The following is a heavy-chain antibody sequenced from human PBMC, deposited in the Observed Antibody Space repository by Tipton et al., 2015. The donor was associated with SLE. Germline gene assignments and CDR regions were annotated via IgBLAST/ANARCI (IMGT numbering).Heavy chain of an antibody. J-gene: IGHJ4*02. D-gene: IGHD6-13*01. CDR1: GGPISSANYY. Sequence: TLSLTCTVSGGPISSANYYWGWIRQPPGKGLEWIGTIYYSGTTYYNPPLKSRATISLDTPKNQFSLKLNAAPAADTAVYYCARGGGDISSCQDFDRWGQGTLVTVSS. CDR2: IYYSGTT. V-gene: IGHV4-39*07. CDR3: ARGGGDISSCQDFDR.